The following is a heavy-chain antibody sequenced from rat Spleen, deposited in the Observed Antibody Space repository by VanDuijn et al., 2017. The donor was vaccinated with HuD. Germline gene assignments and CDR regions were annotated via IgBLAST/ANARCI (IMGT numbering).Heavy chain of an antibody. J-gene: IGHJ2*01. CDR2: ISTGGGNT. D-gene: IGHD1-11*01. CDR3: TRDQATEGIVPHYFDY. V-gene: IGHV5-27*01. Sequence: EVQLVESGGGLVQPGRSLKLSCAASGFTFSNYYMAWVRQAPTKGLEWVAYISTGGGNTYYRDSVKGRFTISRDNAKSTLYLQMDSLRSEDTATYYCTRDQATEGIVPHYFDYWGQGVMVTVSS. CDR1: GFTFSNYY.